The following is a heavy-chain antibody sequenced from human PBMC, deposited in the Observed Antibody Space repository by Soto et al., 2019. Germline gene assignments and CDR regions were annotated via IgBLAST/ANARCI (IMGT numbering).Heavy chain of an antibody. CDR3: ARWSVQYDSYGYF. CDR1: GFTFSTYP. D-gene: IGHD5-18*01. J-gene: IGHJ4*02. V-gene: IGHV3-30-3*01. Sequence: PGGSLRLSCAASGFTFSTYPMHWVRQAPGKGLEWVALISYDGSNKYYADSVKGRFTISRDNSKNTLYLHMISLSAEDTAVYYCARWSVQYDSYGYFWGQGTLVTVSS. CDR2: ISYDGSNK.